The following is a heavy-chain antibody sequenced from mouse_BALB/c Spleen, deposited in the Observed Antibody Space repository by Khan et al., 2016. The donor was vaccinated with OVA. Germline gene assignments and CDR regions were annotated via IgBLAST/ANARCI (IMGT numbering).Heavy chain of an antibody. CDR3: ARSNYDGSGLYAMDY. CDR2: IAPGRGST. D-gene: IGHD1-1*01. CDR1: GYTFTSFW. V-gene: IGHV1S41*01. Sequence: DLVMPGAAVTLSCKASGYTFTSFWLNWIKQRPGQGLEWIGRIAPGRGSTSYNGVFKGKATLTVDASSSTAYIQLSSLSSEDSAVYFCARSNYDGSGLYAMDYWGQGTSVTVSS. J-gene: IGHJ4*01.